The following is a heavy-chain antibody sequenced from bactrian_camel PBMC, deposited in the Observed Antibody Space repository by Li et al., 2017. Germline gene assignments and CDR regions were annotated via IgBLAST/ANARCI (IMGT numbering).Heavy chain of an antibody. J-gene: IGHJ4*01. CDR1: GFTRSPCC. D-gene: IGHD2*01. Sequence: DVQLVESGGGSVQAGGSLRLSCAASGFTRSPCCVGWFRLPPGKAREGVAAIGSDGITYHADSVKGRFTISRDNAKNTVYLDLARLTTEDTGMYYCWKGTSRGLSSEKGSGTQVTVS. V-gene: IGHV3S59*01. CDR2: IGSDGIT.